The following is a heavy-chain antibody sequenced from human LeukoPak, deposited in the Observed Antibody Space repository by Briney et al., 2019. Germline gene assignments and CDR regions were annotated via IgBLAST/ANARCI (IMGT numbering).Heavy chain of an antibody. V-gene: IGHV1-69*06. CDR2: IIPIFGTA. Sequence: ASVKVSCKASGGTFSSYAISWVRQAPGQGLEWMGGIIPIFGTANYAQKFQGRVTITADKSTSTAYMELSSLKSEDTAVYYCAVHSSGWYGGFDYWGQGTLVTVSS. D-gene: IGHD6-19*01. J-gene: IGHJ4*02. CDR3: AVHSSGWYGGFDY. CDR1: GGTFSSYA.